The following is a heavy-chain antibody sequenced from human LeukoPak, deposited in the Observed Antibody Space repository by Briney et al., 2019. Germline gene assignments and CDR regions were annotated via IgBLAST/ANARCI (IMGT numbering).Heavy chain of an antibody. CDR3: AREQSYSEEIVVVNPPFDY. J-gene: IGHJ4*02. D-gene: IGHD2-21*01. CDR2: ISSSGTYI. CDR1: GFTFSSYG. V-gene: IGHV3-21*01. Sequence: PGGSLRLSCAASGFTFSSYGMNWVRQAPGKGLERVSSISSSGTYIYFADSVKGRFTISRDNAKNSLYLQMNSLRAEDTALYYCAREQSYSEEIVVVNPPFDYWGQGTLVTVSS.